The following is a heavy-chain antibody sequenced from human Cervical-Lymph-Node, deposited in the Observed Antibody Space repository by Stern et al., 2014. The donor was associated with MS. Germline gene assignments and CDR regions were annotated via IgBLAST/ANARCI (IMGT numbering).Heavy chain of an antibody. CDR2: MSFVGGNK. Sequence: EQLVESGGGVVQPGRSLTLSCAASGFSLRNSGMHWVRQAPGQGLEWVAVMSFVGGNKKYGDSVKGRFSISRDMANNTLFLQMNSLRPEDTAVYYCMGVGDAMHVWGQGTTVIVSS. V-gene: IGHV3-30*03. J-gene: IGHJ6*02. CDR1: GFSLRNSG. CDR3: MGVGDAMHV.